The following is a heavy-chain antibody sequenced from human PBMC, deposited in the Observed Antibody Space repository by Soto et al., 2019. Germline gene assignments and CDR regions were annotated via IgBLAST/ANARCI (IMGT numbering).Heavy chain of an antibody. Sequence: SETLSLTCAVSGGSISSGVYSWSWLRPPPGKGLEWIGYIYHSGSTYYNPSLKSRVTISVDRSKNQFSLKLSSVTAADTAVYYCAIGRDCSGGSCYSWFWFDPWGQGTLVTVSS. D-gene: IGHD2-15*01. CDR1: GGSISSGVYS. CDR3: AIGRDCSGGSCYSWFWFDP. CDR2: IYHSGST. V-gene: IGHV4-30-2*01. J-gene: IGHJ5*02.